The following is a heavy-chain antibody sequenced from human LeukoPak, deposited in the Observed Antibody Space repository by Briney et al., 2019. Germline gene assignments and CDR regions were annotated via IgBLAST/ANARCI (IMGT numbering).Heavy chain of an antibody. Sequence: TSETLSLTCSVSGGSISSGRYCWSWIRQPAGKGLEWVGRINTSRYTNYNPSLKSRVTLSLDTSKNQVSLKLTSVTAADTAVYYCAGALRFRSGFDSWGPGTLVTVSS. CDR2: INTSRYT. D-gene: IGHD3-3*01. V-gene: IGHV4-61*02. CDR1: GGSISSGRYC. J-gene: IGHJ4*02. CDR3: AGALRFRSGFDS.